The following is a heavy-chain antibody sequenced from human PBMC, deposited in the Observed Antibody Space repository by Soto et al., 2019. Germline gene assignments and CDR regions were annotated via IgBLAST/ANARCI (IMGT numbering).Heavy chain of an antibody. CDR3: TTGIFTLWFGPVSRVGY. CDR2: IKIKTDGGTT. V-gene: IGHV3-15*01. CDR1: GFTFSNAW. D-gene: IGHD3-10*01. J-gene: IGHJ4*02. Sequence: GGSLRLSCAASGFTFSNAWMSWVRQAPGKGLEWVGRIKIKTDGGTTDYAAPVKGRFTISRDDSKNTLYLQMNSLKTEDTAVYYCTTGIFTLWFGPVSRVGYWGQGTLVTVSS.